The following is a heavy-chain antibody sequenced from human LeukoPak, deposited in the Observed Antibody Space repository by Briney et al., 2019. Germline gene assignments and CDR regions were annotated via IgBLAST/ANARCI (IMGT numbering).Heavy chain of an antibody. Sequence: ASVKVSCKASGYTFTGYYMHWVRQAPGQGLEWMGWINPNSGGTNYAQKFQGRVTMTRDTSISTAYMELSRLRSEDTAVYYCARQHDYGDYFDYWGQGTLVTVSS. CDR3: ARQHDYGDYFDY. CDR1: GYTFTGYY. D-gene: IGHD4-17*01. CDR2: INPNSGGT. V-gene: IGHV1-2*02. J-gene: IGHJ4*02.